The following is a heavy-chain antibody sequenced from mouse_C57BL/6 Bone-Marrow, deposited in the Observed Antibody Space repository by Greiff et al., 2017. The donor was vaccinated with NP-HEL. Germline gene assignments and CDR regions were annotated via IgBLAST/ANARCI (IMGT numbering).Heavy chain of an antibody. Sequence: VQLQQPGAELVRPGTSVKLSCKASGYTFTSYWMHWVKQRPGQGLEWIGVIDPSDSYTNYNQKFKGKATLTVDKSSSTAYMQLSSLTSEDSAVYDCARCYYGSTCYFEYWGQGTTLTVSS. CDR1: GYTFTSYW. D-gene: IGHD1-1*01. V-gene: IGHV1-59*01. J-gene: IGHJ2*01. CDR2: IDPSDSYT. CDR3: ARCYYGSTCYFEY.